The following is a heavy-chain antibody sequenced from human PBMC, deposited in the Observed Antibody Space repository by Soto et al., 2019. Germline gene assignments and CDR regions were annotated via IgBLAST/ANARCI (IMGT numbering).Heavy chain of an antibody. Sequence: ASVKVSCKASGYTFTSYYMHWVRQAPGQGLEWMGIINPSGGSTSYAQKFQGRVTMTRDTSTSTVYMELSSLRSEDTAVYYCARDPGIVVLVAATPAYAFDIWGQGTMVTVSS. CDR1: GYTFTSYY. D-gene: IGHD2-15*01. J-gene: IGHJ3*02. V-gene: IGHV1-46*01. CDR3: ARDPGIVVLVAATPAYAFDI. CDR2: INPSGGST.